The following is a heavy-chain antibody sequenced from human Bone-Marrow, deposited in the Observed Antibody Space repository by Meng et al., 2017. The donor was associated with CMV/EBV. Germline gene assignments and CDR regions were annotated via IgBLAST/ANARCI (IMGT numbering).Heavy chain of an antibody. CDR2: IYYSGST. J-gene: IGHJ4*02. CDR3: ARAATYYDYVWGSYREYYFDY. Sequence: SETLSLTCTVSGGSISSSSYYWGWIRQPPGKGLEWIGSIYYSGSTYYNPSLKSRVTISVDTSKNQFSLKLSSVTAADTAVYYCARAATYYDYVWGSYREYYFDYWGQGTLVTVSS. CDR1: GGSISSSSYY. V-gene: IGHV4-39*07. D-gene: IGHD3-16*02.